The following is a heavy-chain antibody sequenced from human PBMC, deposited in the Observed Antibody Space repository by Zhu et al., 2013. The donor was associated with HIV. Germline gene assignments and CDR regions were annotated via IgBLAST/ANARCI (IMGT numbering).Heavy chain of an antibody. CDR1: GYTFTRYD. V-gene: IGHV1-8*03. Sequence: QVQLVQSGTEVKKPGASVKVSCKASGYTFTRYDINWVRQATGQGLEWMGWMNPNSGNTGYAQKFQGRVTITRNTSISTAYMELSSLRSEDTAVYYCARGDYGGISYYYYGMDVWGQGPRSPSP. CDR2: MNPNSGNT. CDR3: ARGDYGGISYYYYGMDV. D-gene: IGHD4-17*01. J-gene: IGHJ6*02.